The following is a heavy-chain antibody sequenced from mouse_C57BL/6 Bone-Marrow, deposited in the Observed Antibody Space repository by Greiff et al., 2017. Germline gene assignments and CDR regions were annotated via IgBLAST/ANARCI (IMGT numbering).Heavy chain of an antibody. CDR1: VFTFSSYA. CDR3: ARGIYYWYFDV. J-gene: IGHJ1*03. D-gene: IGHD1-1*01. Sequence: EVQVVESGGGLVKPGGSLKLSCAASVFTFSSYAMSWVRQTPEKRLEWVATISDGGSYTYYPDNVKGRFTISRDNAKNNLYLQMSHLKSEDTAMYYCARGIYYWYFDVWGTGTTVTVSS. V-gene: IGHV5-4*01. CDR2: ISDGGSYT.